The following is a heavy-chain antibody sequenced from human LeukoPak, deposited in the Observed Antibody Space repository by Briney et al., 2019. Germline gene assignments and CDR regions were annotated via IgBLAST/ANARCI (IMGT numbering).Heavy chain of an antibody. CDR1: GGSFSGYY. V-gene: IGHV4-34*01. Sequence: PSETLSLTCAVYGGSFSGYYWGWIRQPPGKGLEWIGEINHSGSTNYNPSLKSRLTISVDTSKNQFSLRLSSVTAADTAVYYCARVPERGYYDSSGYYYIFDYWGQGTLVTVSS. CDR3: ARVPERGYYDSSGYYYIFDY. CDR2: INHSGST. J-gene: IGHJ4*02. D-gene: IGHD3-22*01.